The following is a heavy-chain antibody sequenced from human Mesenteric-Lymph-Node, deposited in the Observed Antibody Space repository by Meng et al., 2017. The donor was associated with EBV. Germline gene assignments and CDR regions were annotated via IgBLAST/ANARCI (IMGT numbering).Heavy chain of an antibody. J-gene: IGHJ4*02. CDR1: GYTFTRSP. CDR3: ARVRGIAVVPPDY. D-gene: IGHD6-19*01. CDR2: INAGNGGT. V-gene: IGHV1-3*01. Sequence: VQVAESGAEVKKPGASVKVSCKASGYTFTRSPMSWVRQAPGQRLEWMGWINAGNGGTKYSQKFQGRVTITRDTSASTAYMELSSLRSEDTAVFYCARVRGIAVVPPDYWGQGTLVTVSS.